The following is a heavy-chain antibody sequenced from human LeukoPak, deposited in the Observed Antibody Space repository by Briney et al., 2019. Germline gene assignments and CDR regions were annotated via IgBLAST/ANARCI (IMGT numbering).Heavy chain of an antibody. CDR2: ISSNGGST. J-gene: IGHJ4*02. Sequence: GGSLRLSCSASGFTFSSHVMHWVRQAPGKGLEYVSAISSNGGSTDYADSVKGGFTISRDNSKNTLYLQMSSLRAEDTAVYYCVKGGDYYGSGSYGWVDYWGQGTLVTVSS. CDR3: VKGGDYYGSGSYGWVDY. D-gene: IGHD3-10*01. CDR1: GFTFSSHV. V-gene: IGHV3-64D*09.